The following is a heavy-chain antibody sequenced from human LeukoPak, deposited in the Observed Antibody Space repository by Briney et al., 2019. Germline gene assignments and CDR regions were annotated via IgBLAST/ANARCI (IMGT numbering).Heavy chain of an antibody. Sequence: GASVKVSCKASGYTFIGYYIHWVRQASGQGLEWMGRIIPKSGDSKYTQKFQGRVAMTRDTSITTAYMELTRLTSDDTAVYFCARSGSGSSWYGGTMWSFDIWGQGTLVTVSS. D-gene: IGHD6-13*01. V-gene: IGHV1-2*06. CDR1: GYTFIGYY. J-gene: IGHJ3*02. CDR3: ARSGSGSSWYGGTMWSFDI. CDR2: IIPKSGDS.